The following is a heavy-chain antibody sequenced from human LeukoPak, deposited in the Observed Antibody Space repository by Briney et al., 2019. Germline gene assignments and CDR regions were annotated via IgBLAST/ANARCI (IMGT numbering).Heavy chain of an antibody. CDR3: ARRPMWGPSYYYGMDV. CDR2: IYYRGST. CDR1: GGSISSYY. D-gene: IGHD3-16*01. J-gene: IGHJ6*02. Sequence: SETLPLTCTVSGGSISSYYWSWIRQPPGKGLEWSGYIYYRGSTNYNPSLKSRVTISVDTSKNQCSLKLSSVTAAYTAVYYCARRPMWGPSYYYGMDVWGQGTTVTVSS. V-gene: IGHV4-59*08.